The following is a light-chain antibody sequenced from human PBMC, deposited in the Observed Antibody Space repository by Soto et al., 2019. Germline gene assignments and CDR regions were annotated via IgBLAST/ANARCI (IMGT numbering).Light chain of an antibody. V-gene: IGLV2-23*01. CDR2: EGS. Sequence: QSVLTHPASVSGSPGQSITISCTGTSSDAGSYNLVSWYQQHPGKAPKLMIYEGSKRPSGVSNRSSGSKSGNTTSLTISGLQAVDEADYYCCSYAGSNTSFDVLGTAPKATVL. CDR3: CSYAGSNTSFDV. CDR1: SSDAGSYNL. J-gene: IGLJ1*01.